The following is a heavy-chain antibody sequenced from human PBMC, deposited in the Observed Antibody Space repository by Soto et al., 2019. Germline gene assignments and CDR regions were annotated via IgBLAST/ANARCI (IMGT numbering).Heavy chain of an antibody. Sequence: LSLTCTVSVGSISSGGYYWSWIRQHPGKGLEWIGYIYYSGSTYYNPSLKSRVTISVDTSKNQFSLKLSSVTAADTAVYYCARGGKEWELSVYYYGMDVWGQGPTVT. V-gene: IGHV4-31*03. CDR2: IYYSGST. CDR3: ARGGKEWELSVYYYGMDV. CDR1: VGSISSGGYY. J-gene: IGHJ6*02. D-gene: IGHD1-26*01.